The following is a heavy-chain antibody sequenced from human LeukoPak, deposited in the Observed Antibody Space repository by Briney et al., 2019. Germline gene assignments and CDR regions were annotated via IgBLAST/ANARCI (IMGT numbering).Heavy chain of an antibody. CDR3: AKDRNAASSMVYYFDY. J-gene: IGHJ4*02. D-gene: IGHD2/OR15-2a*01. CDR2: ISWNSGSI. Sequence: GGSLRLSCAASGFTFDDYAMHWVRQAPGKGLEWVSGISWNSGSIGYADSVKGRFTISRDNSKNTLYLQMNSLRAEDTAVYYCAKDRNAASSMVYYFDYWGQGTLVTVSS. V-gene: IGHV3-9*01. CDR1: GFTFDDYA.